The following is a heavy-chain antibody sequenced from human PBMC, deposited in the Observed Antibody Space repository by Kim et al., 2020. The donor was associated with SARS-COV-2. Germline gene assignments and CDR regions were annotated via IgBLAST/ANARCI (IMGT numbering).Heavy chain of an antibody. CDR3: ATYYYYRYRFFDY. Sequence: NYSPSLKTRVTISQGTSNNQFSLKLSSVTAADAAVYYCATYYYYRYRFFDYWGQGTPVTVSS. J-gene: IGHJ4*02. D-gene: IGHD3-22*01. V-gene: IGHV4-34*01.